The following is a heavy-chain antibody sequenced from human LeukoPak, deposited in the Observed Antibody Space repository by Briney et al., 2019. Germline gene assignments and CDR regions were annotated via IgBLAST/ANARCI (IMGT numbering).Heavy chain of an antibody. D-gene: IGHD3-22*01. Sequence: PGESLKISCKGPGYSFTSHWIGWVRQMPGKGLEWMGIIYPGDSETRYSPSFQGQVTISADKSISTAYLQWSSLKASDTAMYYCARRYYYDSSGYYLAHDAFDIWGQGTMVTVSS. CDR3: ARRYYYDSSGYYLAHDAFDI. J-gene: IGHJ3*02. CDR2: IYPGDSET. V-gene: IGHV5-51*01. CDR1: GYSFTSHW.